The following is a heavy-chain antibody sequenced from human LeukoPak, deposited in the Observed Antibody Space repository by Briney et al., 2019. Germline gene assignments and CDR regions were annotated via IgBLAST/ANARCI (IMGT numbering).Heavy chain of an antibody. D-gene: IGHD2-15*01. J-gene: IGHJ4*02. CDR1: GFSLSNAW. V-gene: IGHV3-23*01. CDR2: ISERGDTT. Sequence: GGSLRLSCAASGFSLSNAWMTWVRQAPGKGLDWVSGISERGDTTYYADSVKGRFTISRDNSRNTLYLQMNSLRAEDTAIYFCITVVVVATTNYYFDDWGQGTLVTVSS. CDR3: ITVVVVATTNYYFDD.